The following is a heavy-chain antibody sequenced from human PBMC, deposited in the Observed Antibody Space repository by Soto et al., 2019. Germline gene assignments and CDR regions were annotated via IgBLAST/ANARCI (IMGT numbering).Heavy chain of an antibody. V-gene: IGHV3-23*01. J-gene: IGHJ3*02. CDR1: GFTFSIYA. CDR2: ISGSGGST. CDR3: AKDTRVRRPPYDAFDI. D-gene: IGHD1-1*01. Sequence: VGSLRLSCAASGFTFSIYAMSWVRQAPGKGLEWVSAISGSGGSTYYADSVKGRFTISRDNSKNTLYLQMNSLRAEDTAVYYCAKDTRVRRPPYDAFDIWGQGTMVTVSS.